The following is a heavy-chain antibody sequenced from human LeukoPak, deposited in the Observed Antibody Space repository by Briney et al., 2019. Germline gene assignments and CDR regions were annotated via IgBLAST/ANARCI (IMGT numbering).Heavy chain of an antibody. CDR1: GYSFTSYW. V-gene: IGHV5-51*01. Sequence: GESLKISCKGSGYSFTSYWIGWVRQMPGKGLEWMGIIYPGDSDTRYSPSFQGQVTISADKSISPAYLQWSSLKASDTAMYYCARQGIYDILTGYSDYWGQGTLVTVSS. D-gene: IGHD3-9*01. CDR3: ARQGIYDILTGYSDY. CDR2: IYPGDSDT. J-gene: IGHJ4*02.